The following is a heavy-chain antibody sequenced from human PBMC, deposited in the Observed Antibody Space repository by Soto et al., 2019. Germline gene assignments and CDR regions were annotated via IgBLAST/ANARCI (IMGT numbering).Heavy chain of an antibody. V-gene: IGHV3-15*01. CDR1: GFTFSNAW. CDR2: IKSKTDGGTT. Sequence: PGGSLRLSCAASGFTFSNAWMSWVRQAPGKGLEWVGRIKSKTDGGTTDYAAPVKGRFTISRDDSKNTLYLQMNSLKTEDTAVYYCTTDQCHDILTGDGMDVCGQGTTVTVSS. CDR3: TTDQCHDILTGDGMDV. J-gene: IGHJ6*02. D-gene: IGHD3-9*01.